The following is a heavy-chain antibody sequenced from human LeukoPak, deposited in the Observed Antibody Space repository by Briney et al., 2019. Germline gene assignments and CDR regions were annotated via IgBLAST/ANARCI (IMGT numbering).Heavy chain of an antibody. CDR1: GGSFSGYY. CDR2: IYTSGST. Sequence: SETLSLTCAVYGGSFSGYYWSWIRQPPGKGLEWIGFIYTSGSTNYNPSLKSRVTMSVDTSKNQFSLKLSSVTAADTAVYYCARDTYYYGSGLYWFDPWGQGTLVTVSS. CDR3: ARDTYYYGSGLYWFDP. V-gene: IGHV4-4*07. D-gene: IGHD3-10*01. J-gene: IGHJ5*02.